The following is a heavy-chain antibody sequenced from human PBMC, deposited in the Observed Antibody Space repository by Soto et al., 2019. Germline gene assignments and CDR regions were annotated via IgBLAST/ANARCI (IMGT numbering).Heavy chain of an antibody. CDR3: AKEERYYYYYGMDV. CDR1: GFTFSSYA. V-gene: IGHV3-23*01. Sequence: GGSLRLSCAASGFTFSSYAMSWVRQAPGKGLEWVSAISGSGGSTYYADPVKGRFTISRDNSKNTLYLQMNSLRAEDTAVYYCAKEERYYYYYGMDVWGQGTTVTVSS. CDR2: ISGSGGST. J-gene: IGHJ6*02.